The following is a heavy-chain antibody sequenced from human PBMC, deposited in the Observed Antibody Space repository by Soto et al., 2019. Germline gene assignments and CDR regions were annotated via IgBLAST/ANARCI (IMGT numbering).Heavy chain of an antibody. CDR3: ARERYQVISDGMDV. CDR2: INPETGGT. D-gene: IGHD2-2*01. CDR1: GYTFTGYY. V-gene: IGHV1-2*02. J-gene: IGHJ6*02. Sequence: ASVKVSCKASGYTFTGYYVHWVREAPGQGLEWMGWINPETGGTSYAQKFQGRVTLSRDTSINTAYLEVSRLRFDDAAVYFCARERYQVISDGMDVWGQGTTVTVSS.